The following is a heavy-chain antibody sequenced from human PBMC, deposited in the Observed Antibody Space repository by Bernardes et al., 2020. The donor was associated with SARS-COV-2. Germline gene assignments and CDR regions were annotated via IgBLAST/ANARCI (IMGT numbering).Heavy chain of an antibody. J-gene: IGHJ6*02. Sequence: SETLSLTCTVSGGSISNSNYYWGWIRQPPGKGLEWIGSIYSSGTTYKNPSLQSRVTKSVDTSKNQFSLRLTSVTAADTAVYYCVGSSCGRDCYIGGSRSWDYGMDAWGQGATVTVSS. CDR1: GGSISNSNYY. V-gene: IGHV4-39*01. D-gene: IGHD2-21*02. CDR2: IYSSGTT. CDR3: VGSSCGRDCYIGGSRSWDYGMDA.